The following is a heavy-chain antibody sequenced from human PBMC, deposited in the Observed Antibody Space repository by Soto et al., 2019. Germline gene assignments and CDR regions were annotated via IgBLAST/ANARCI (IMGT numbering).Heavy chain of an antibody. CDR3: ARHGVSNWFDT. Sequence: SETLSLTCTVSGASLSDFYWSWVRQPPGKGLEWIGYIYHSGSTKYNPSLKSRITMFIDTSKKQMSLQMTSVTAADTAVYYCARHGVSNWFDTWGQGILVTVSS. V-gene: IGHV4-59*08. J-gene: IGHJ5*02. D-gene: IGHD3-16*01. CDR2: IYHSGST. CDR1: GASLSDFY.